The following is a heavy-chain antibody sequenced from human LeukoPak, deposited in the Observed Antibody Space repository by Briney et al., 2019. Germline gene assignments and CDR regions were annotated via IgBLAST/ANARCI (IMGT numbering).Heavy chain of an antibody. CDR1: GFTFSSYE. V-gene: IGHV3-48*03. CDR3: ARGARPVAMRNYFDY. D-gene: IGHD2-2*01. CDR2: ISSSGSTI. Sequence: GGSLRLSCAASGFTFSSYEMNWVRQAPGKGLEWVSYISSSGSTIYYADSVKGRFTISRDNAKKSLYLQMNSLRAEDTAVYYCARGARPVAMRNYFDYWGQGTLVTVS. J-gene: IGHJ4*02.